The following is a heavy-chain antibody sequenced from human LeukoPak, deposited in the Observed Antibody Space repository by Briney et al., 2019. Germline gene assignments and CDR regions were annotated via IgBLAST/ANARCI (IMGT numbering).Heavy chain of an antibody. CDR3: AITVDCRATTDCYSYFHH. CDR1: GFTFSSYF. D-gene: IGHD2-21*02. V-gene: IGHV3-74*03. J-gene: IGHJ1*01. CDR2: ISSDGTYT. Sequence: PGGSLRLSCAASGFTFSSYFMHWVRQAPGKGLDWVSRISSDGTYTEYADSVKGRFTISRDNAKDTLYLQVNSLGAEDTAVYYCAITVDCRATTDCYSYFHHWGQGTLVTVSS.